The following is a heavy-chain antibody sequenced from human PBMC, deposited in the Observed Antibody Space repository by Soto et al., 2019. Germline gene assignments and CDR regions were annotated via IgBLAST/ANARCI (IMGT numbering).Heavy chain of an antibody. CDR3: ARCASGRYYIDF. Sequence: GGSLRLSCAASGFTFSSHWMHWVRQAPGKGLVWVSRINSDGSRINYADSVKGRLTISRDNAKNTVYLQMNSLRAEDTAVYFCARCASGRYYIDFWAKGTTVTVSS. CDR1: GFTFSSHW. V-gene: IGHV3-74*01. D-gene: IGHD3-10*01. J-gene: IGHJ6*03. CDR2: INSDGSRI.